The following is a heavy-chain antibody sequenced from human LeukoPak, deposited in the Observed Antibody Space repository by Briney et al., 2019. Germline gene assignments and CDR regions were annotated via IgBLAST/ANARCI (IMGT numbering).Heavy chain of an antibody. J-gene: IGHJ3*02. CDR1: GFTFSSYG. CDR3: ARDLRSHNVVVTPLRDDAFEI. Sequence: GGSLRLSCAASGFTFSSYGMHWVRQAPGKGLEWVAVIWYDGSNKYYADSVKGRFTISRDNSKNTLYLQMNSLRAEDTAVYYCARDLRSHNVVVTPLRDDAFEIWGQGTLVTVSS. CDR2: IWYDGSNK. D-gene: IGHD2-21*02. V-gene: IGHV3-33*01.